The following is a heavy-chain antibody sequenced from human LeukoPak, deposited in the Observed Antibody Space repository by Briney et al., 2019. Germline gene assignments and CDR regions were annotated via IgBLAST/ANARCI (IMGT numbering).Heavy chain of an antibody. Sequence: GGSLRLSCAASGFTFSSYAMSWVRQAPGKGLEWVSAISGSGGSTYYADSVKGRFTISRDNSKNTLYLQMNSLRAEDSAVYYCAKAGTSGSYYFDYWGQGTLVTVSS. V-gene: IGHV3-23*01. CDR2: ISGSGGST. CDR1: GFTFSSYA. D-gene: IGHD3-10*01. J-gene: IGHJ4*02. CDR3: AKAGTSGSYYFDY.